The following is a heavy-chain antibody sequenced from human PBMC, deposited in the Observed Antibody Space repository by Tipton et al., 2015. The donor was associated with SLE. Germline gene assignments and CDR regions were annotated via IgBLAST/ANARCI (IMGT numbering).Heavy chain of an antibody. CDR2: IIPIFGTA. J-gene: IGHJ4*02. V-gene: IGHV1-69*01. CDR3: ARAGIAALGTSGGFAY. CDR1: GGTFSSYV. D-gene: IGHD6-13*01. Sequence: QLVQSGAEVKKPGSSVKVSCKASGGTFSSYVISWVRQAPGQGLEWMGGIIPIFGTANYAQKFQGRVTITADESTSTAYMELSSLRSEDTAVYYCARAGIAALGTSGGFAYWGQGTLVTVSS.